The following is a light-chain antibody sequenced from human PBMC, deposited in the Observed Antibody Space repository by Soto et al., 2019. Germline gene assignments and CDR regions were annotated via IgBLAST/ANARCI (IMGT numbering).Light chain of an antibody. V-gene: IGKV4-1*01. J-gene: IGKJ2*01. CDR3: QQYYRFPYT. Sequence: DIVMTQSPDSLAVSLGERATINCKSSQSVLSSSNNKNFLAWYQQKPGQSPKLLIYWASTRESGVPDRFSGSGSGTDFTLTSSSLQAEDVAVYYCQQYYRFPYTFGQGTKLEIK. CDR1: QSVLSSSNNKNF. CDR2: WAS.